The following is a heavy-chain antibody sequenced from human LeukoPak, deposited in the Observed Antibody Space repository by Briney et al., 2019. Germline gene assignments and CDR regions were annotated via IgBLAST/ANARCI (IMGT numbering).Heavy chain of an antibody. CDR1: GFTFSSYG. CDR2: IRQDGSEK. Sequence: QPGRSLILSCAASGFTFSSYGMHWVRQAPGKGLEWVANIRQDGSEKYYVDSVEGRFTISRDNAKKSLFLQMNSLRVEDTAVYYCARDMRGDGFDIWGQGTMVTVSS. J-gene: IGHJ3*02. D-gene: IGHD2-2*01. V-gene: IGHV3-7*04. CDR3: ARDMRGDGFDI.